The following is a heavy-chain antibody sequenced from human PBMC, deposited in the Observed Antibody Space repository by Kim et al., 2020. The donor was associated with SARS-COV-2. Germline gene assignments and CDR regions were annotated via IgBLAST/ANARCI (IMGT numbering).Heavy chain of an antibody. Sequence: SETLSLTCTVSGGSISSYYWSWIRQPPGKGLEWIGCVFYSGGTDYNPSLRSRVTISVDTSKDQFSLNLNSVTAADTAVYYCARYSSHRFDLWGQGTLVTVSS. D-gene: IGHD6-19*01. CDR3: ARYSSHRFDL. J-gene: IGHJ5*02. CDR2: VFYSGGT. CDR1: GGSISSYY. V-gene: IGHV4-59*13.